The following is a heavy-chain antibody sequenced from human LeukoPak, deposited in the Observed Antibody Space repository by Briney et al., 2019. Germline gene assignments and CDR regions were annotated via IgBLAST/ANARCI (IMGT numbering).Heavy chain of an antibody. Sequence: ASVKVSCKASGYTFTSYDINWVRQATGQGLEWMGWMSPNSGNTGYAQKFQGRVTMTRNTSISTAYMELSSLRSEDTAVYYCARETGTEDVNWFDPWGQGTLVTVSS. J-gene: IGHJ5*02. CDR2: MSPNSGNT. CDR1: GYTFTSYD. D-gene: IGHD1-1*01. CDR3: ARETGTEDVNWFDP. V-gene: IGHV1-8*01.